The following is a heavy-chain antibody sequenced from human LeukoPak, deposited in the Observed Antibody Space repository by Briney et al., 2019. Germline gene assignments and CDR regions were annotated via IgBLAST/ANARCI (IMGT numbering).Heavy chain of an antibody. V-gene: IGHV4-4*09. CDR1: GGSISSYY. D-gene: IGHD3-10*01. CDR3: ARHGARPSITMVRGVTPYYYMDV. CDR2: IYTSGST. Sequence: SETLSLTCTVSGGSISSYYWSWIRQPPGKGLEWIGYIYTSGSTNYNPSLKSRVTISVDTSKNQFSLKLGSVTAADTAVYYCARHGARPSITMVRGVTPYYYMDVWGKGTTVTVSS. J-gene: IGHJ6*03.